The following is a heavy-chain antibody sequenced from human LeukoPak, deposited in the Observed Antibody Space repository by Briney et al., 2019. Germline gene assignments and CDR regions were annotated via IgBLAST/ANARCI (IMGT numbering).Heavy chain of an antibody. CDR1: GYTFTIYY. V-gene: IGHV1-46*01. J-gene: IGHJ3*02. CDR2: INPSGGST. Sequence: ASVKVSCKASGYTFTIYYMHWVRQAPGQGLEWMGIINPSGGSTSYAQKFQGRVTMTRDTSTSTVYMELSSLRSEDTAVYYCARGGIVVGTLSDAFDIWGQGTMVTVSS. D-gene: IGHD3-22*01. CDR3: ARGGIVVGTLSDAFDI.